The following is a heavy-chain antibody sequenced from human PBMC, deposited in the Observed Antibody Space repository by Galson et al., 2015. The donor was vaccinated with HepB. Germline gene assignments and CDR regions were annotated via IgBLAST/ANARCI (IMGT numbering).Heavy chain of an antibody. Sequence: SVKVSCKASGGTFSSYAISWVRQAPGQGLEWMEGIIPIFGTANYAQKFQGRVTITADESTSTAYMELSSLRSEDTAVYYCARVPSSYCSSTSCYYRDSSSWYMNYYYYMDVWGKGTTVTVSS. CDR1: GGTFSSYA. CDR3: ARVPSSYCSSTSCYYRDSSSWYMNYYYYMDV. D-gene: IGHD2-2*01. CDR2: IIPIFGTA. V-gene: IGHV1-69*13. J-gene: IGHJ6*03.